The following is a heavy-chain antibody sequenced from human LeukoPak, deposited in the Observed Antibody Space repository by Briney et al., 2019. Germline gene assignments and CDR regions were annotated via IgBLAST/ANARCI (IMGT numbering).Heavy chain of an antibody. CDR1: GFTFNNYG. J-gene: IGHJ3*02. D-gene: IGHD3-10*01. CDR2: IRYDGSKK. Sequence: SGGSLRLSCAASGFTFNNYGMHWVRQAPGKGLEWVALIRYDGSKKYYADSVKGRFTISRDNSKDTLYLQMNSMRTEDTAVYYCAKTTIMGVTVDPFDIWGQGTMVTVSS. V-gene: IGHV3-30*02. CDR3: AKTTIMGVTVDPFDI.